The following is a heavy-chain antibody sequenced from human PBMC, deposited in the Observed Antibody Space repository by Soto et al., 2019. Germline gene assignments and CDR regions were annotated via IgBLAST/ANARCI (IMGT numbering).Heavy chain of an antibody. Sequence: ASVKVSCKVSGYTLTELSMHWVRQAPGKGLEWMGGFDPEDGETIYAQKFQGRVTMTEDTSTDTAYMELSSLRSEDTAVYYCATPTGRDYDSSGYYGPAAFDIWGQGTMVTVSS. V-gene: IGHV1-24*01. D-gene: IGHD3-22*01. J-gene: IGHJ3*02. CDR2: FDPEDGET. CDR1: GYTLTELS. CDR3: ATPTGRDYDSSGYYGPAAFDI.